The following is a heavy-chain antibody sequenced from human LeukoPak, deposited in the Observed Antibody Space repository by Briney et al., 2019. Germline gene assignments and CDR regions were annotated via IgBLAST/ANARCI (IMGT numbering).Heavy chain of an antibody. CDR3: ANIRYLIAVAVTYRAFDI. CDR1: GGSFSGSYY. V-gene: IGHV4-39*07. CDR2: IYYSGST. J-gene: IGHJ3*02. D-gene: IGHD6-19*01. Sequence: SETLSLTCTVSGGSFSGSYYWVWIRQPPGKGLEWIGSIYYSGSTYYNPSLKSRVTISVDTSKNQFSLKLSSVTAADTAVYYCANIRYLIAVAVTYRAFDIWGQGTMVTVSS.